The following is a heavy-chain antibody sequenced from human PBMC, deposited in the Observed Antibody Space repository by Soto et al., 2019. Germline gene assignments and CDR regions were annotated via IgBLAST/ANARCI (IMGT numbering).Heavy chain of an antibody. CDR1: GYTFTGYY. V-gene: IGHV1-2*04. CDR2: INPNSGGT. D-gene: IGHD3-22*01. J-gene: IGHJ6*02. Sequence: ASVKVSCKASGYTFTGYYMHWVRQAPGQGLEWMGWINPNSGGTNYAQKFQGWVTMTRDTSISTAYMELSSLRAEDTAVYYCARDFAPLRITMIVNGMDVWGQGTTVTAP. CDR3: ARDFAPLRITMIVNGMDV.